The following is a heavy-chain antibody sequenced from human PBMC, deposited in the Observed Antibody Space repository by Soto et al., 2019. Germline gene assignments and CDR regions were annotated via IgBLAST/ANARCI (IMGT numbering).Heavy chain of an antibody. V-gene: IGHV4-34*01. CDR3: ARSTMVRGVRAGRAFDI. D-gene: IGHD3-10*01. CDR1: GGSFSGYY. Sequence: SETLSLTCAVYGGSFSGYYWSWIRQPPGKGLEWIGEINHSGSTNYNPSLKSRVTISVDTSKNQFSLKLSSVTAADTAVYYCARSTMVRGVRAGRAFDIWGQGTMVTVSS. CDR2: INHSGST. J-gene: IGHJ3*02.